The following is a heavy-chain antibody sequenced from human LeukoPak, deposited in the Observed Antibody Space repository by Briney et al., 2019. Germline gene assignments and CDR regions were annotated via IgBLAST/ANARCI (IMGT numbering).Heavy chain of an antibody. J-gene: IGHJ4*02. D-gene: IGHD4-17*01. V-gene: IGHV4-39*01. CDR3: ARGPQGVTRPEY. CDR2: IYYTGST. Sequence: SETLSLTCTVSGGSISSSTYFWGWIRQPPGKGPEWIGTIYYTGSTYYNPSLKSRVTISVDTSKNQFSLKVRSVTAADTAVYYCARGPQGVTRPEYWGQGTLVTVSS. CDR1: GGSISSSTYF.